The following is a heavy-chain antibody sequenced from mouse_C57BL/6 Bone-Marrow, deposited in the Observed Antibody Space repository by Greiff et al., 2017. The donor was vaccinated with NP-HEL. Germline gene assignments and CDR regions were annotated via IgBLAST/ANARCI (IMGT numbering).Heavy chain of an antibody. CDR1: GFSLTSYG. J-gene: IGHJ3*01. CDR3: AKTVGSSYETWFAH. V-gene: IGHV2-3*01. D-gene: IGHD1-1*01. Sequence: VQGVESGPGLVAPSPSLSLTCTVSGFSLTSYGVRWVRQPPGKGLEWLGVIWGDGSSTYHSSLISRLRISKDNSKSQVFLKLNMLQTDDTATYYGAKTVGSSYETWFAHWGQGTLVTVSA. CDR2: IWGDGSS.